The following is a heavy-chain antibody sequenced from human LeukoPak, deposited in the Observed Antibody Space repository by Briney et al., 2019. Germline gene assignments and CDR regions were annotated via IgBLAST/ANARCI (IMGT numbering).Heavy chain of an antibody. CDR1: GFTFSTYD. Sequence: GGSLRLSCSASGFTFSTYDMNWVRQAPGKGLEWVSYISSSSTIYYADSVKGRFTISRDKAKNSLYLQMNSLRDEDTAVYYCARDGYSYDLDYWGQGTLVTVSS. V-gene: IGHV3-48*02. D-gene: IGHD5-18*01. CDR2: ISSSSTI. J-gene: IGHJ4*02. CDR3: ARDGYSYDLDY.